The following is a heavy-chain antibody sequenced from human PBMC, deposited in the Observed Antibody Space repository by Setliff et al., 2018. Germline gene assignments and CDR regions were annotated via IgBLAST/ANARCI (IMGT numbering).Heavy chain of an antibody. Sequence: GGSLRLSCAASGFTFSTYGMHWVRQAPVKGLEWVASISGYGRNTYYAASVQGRFTISRSNSRNALYLQVRSLRIDDTAVYYCARDGAHSGYLTPRYYYYMDVWGKGTTVTVSS. CDR3: ARDGAHSGYLTPRYYYYMDV. CDR2: ISGYGRNT. D-gene: IGHD3-22*01. J-gene: IGHJ6*03. CDR1: GFTFSTYG. V-gene: IGHV3-30*19.